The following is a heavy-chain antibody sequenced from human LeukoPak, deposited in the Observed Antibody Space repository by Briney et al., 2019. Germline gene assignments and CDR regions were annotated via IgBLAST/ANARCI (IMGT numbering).Heavy chain of an antibody. J-gene: IGHJ4*02. CDR1: GGSINSHY. V-gene: IGHV4-59*11. CDR2: IYYSGST. CDR3: AREVAIYYGSGSYPSGSYYFDY. Sequence: SETLSLTCTVPGGSINSHYWSWIRQPPGKGLEWIGYIYYSGSTNYNPSLKSRVTISVDTSKNQFSLKLSSVTAADTAVYYCAREVAIYYGSGSYPSGSYYFDYWGQGTLVTVSS. D-gene: IGHD3-10*01.